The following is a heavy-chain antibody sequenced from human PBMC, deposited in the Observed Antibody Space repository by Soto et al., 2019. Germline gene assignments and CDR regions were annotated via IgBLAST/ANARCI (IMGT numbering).Heavy chain of an antibody. Sequence: GGSLRLSCAASGFTFSSYWMSWVRQAPGKGLEWVANIKQDGSEKYYVDSVKGRFTISRDNANNSLYLQMNSLRAEDTAVYYCARELGIALYYYYGMDVWGQGTTVTVSS. J-gene: IGHJ6*02. CDR3: ARELGIALYYYYGMDV. CDR2: IKQDGSEK. V-gene: IGHV3-7*03. D-gene: IGHD6-13*01. CDR1: GFTFSSYW.